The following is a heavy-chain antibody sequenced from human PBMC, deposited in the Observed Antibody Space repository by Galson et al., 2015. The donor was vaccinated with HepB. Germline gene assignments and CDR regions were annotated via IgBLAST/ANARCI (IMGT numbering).Heavy chain of an antibody. CDR3: ARLLYCTNGVCYAGGYFDY. CDR2: ISSSGSTI. CDR1: GFTFSSYE. Sequence: SLRLSCAASGFTFSSYEMNWVRQAPGKGLEWVSYISSSGSTIYYADSVKGRFTISRDNAKNSLYLQMNSLRAEDTAVYYCARLLYCTNGVCYAGGYFDYWGQGTLVTVSS. D-gene: IGHD2-8*01. J-gene: IGHJ4*02. V-gene: IGHV3-48*03.